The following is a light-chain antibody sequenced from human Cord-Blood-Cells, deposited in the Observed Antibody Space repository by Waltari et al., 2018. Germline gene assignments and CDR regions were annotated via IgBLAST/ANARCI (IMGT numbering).Light chain of an antibody. Sequence: SSELTQDPAVSVALGQTVRITCQGDSLRSYYASRYQQKPGQAPVLVIYGKNNRPSGIPDRFSGSSSGNTASLTITGAQAEDEADDYCNSRDSSGNHLVFGGGTKLTVL. V-gene: IGLV3-19*01. CDR1: SLRSYY. CDR2: GKN. CDR3: NSRDSSGNHLV. J-gene: IGLJ2*01.